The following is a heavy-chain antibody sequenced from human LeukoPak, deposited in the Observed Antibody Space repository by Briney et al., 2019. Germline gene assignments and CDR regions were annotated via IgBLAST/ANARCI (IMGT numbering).Heavy chain of an antibody. V-gene: IGHV3-30*18. CDR1: GFTFSNYG. CDR3: AKGDYYDSSGYH. D-gene: IGHD3-22*01. CDR2: ISYDGSNK. Sequence: HAGRSLRLSCAASGFTFSNYGMHWVHQAPGKGLEWVAVISYDGSNKYYADSVKGRFTISSDNSKNTLYLQMNSLRAEDTAVYYCAKGDYYDSSGYHWGQGTLVTVSS. J-gene: IGHJ4*02.